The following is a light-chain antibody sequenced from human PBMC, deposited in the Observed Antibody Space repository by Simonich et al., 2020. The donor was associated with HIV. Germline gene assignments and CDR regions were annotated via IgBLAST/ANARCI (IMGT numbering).Light chain of an antibody. CDR1: PNVSSN. CDR2: GAS. Sequence: EIVMTQSPATLSASPGERATLSCRASPNVSSNLAWYQPKPGQAPRLLIYGASTRATGIPARFSGSGSGTEFTLTISSLQSEDFAVYYCQQYNNWTPLTFGGGTKVEIK. CDR3: QQYNNWTPLT. J-gene: IGKJ4*01. V-gene: IGKV3-15*01.